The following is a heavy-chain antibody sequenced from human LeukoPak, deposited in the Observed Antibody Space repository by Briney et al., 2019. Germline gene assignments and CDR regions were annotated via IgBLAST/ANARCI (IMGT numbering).Heavy chain of an antibody. D-gene: IGHD2-2*01. Sequence: GGSLRLSCAASGFTFSNYAMTWVRQAPGKGLEWVSILSGSGGATYYADSVKGRFTISRDNSENTLFLQMNNLGAEDTAVYYCARDRGVVVPAATDYWGQGTLVTVSS. CDR3: ARDRGVVVPAATDY. J-gene: IGHJ4*02. V-gene: IGHV3-23*01. CDR1: GFTFSNYA. CDR2: LSGSGGAT.